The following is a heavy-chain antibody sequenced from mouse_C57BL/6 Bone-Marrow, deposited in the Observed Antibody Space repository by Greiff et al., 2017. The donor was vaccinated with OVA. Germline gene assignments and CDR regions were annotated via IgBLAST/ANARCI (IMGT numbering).Heavy chain of an antibody. CDR1: GYTFTDYY. J-gene: IGHJ2*01. CDR3: ARYDYRYYFDY. V-gene: IGHV1-76*01. Sequence: VQLQESGAELVRPGASVKLSCKASGYTFTDYYINWVKQRPGQGLEWIARIYPGSGNTYYNEKFKGKATLTAEKSSSTAYMQLSSLTSEDSAVYFCARYDYRYYFDYWGQGTTLTVSS. D-gene: IGHD2-4*01. CDR2: IYPGSGNT.